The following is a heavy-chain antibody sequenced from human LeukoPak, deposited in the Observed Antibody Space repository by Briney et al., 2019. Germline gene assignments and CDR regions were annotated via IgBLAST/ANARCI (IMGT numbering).Heavy chain of an antibody. CDR3: AKDIPGGGDDY. V-gene: IGHV3-7*01. CDR2: IREDGGKQ. CDR1: GFTFSSYA. Sequence: PGGSLRLSCAASGFTFSSYAMHWVRQAPGKGLEWVANIREDGGKQNYVDSVKGRFTISRDNAKSSVYLQLNSLRADDTAIYYCAKDIPGGGDDYWGQGTLVTVSS. D-gene: IGHD2-21*02. J-gene: IGHJ4*02.